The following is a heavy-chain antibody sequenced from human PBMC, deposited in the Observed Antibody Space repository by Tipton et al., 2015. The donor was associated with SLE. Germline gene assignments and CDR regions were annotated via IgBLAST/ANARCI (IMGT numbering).Heavy chain of an antibody. D-gene: IGHD4-17*01. CDR1: GFDLTNSQ. Sequence: SLRLSCAVSGFDLTNSQMNWIRQAPGKGLEWLSYISGTTSGSIIDYADSVRGRFTISRDNADNSLYLQMKNVRAEDTAVYYCASRSGFYYGLDVWGQGTTVTVSS. V-gene: IGHV3-11*01. CDR2: ISGTTSGSII. J-gene: IGHJ6*02. CDR3: ASRSGFYYGLDV.